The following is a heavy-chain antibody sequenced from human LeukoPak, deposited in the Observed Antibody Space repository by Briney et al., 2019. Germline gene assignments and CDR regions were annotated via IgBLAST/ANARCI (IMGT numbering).Heavy chain of an antibody. D-gene: IGHD3-10*01. CDR2: ISYDGSNK. CDR3: AKNYYGSGSYDY. Sequence: GXGLEWXAVISYDGSNKYYADSVKGRFTISRDNSKNTLYLQMNSLRAEDTAVYYCAKNYYGSGSYDYWGQGTLVTVSS. V-gene: IGHV3-30*18. J-gene: IGHJ4*02.